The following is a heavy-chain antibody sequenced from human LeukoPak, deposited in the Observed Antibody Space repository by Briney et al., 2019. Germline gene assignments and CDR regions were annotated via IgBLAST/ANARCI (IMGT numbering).Heavy chain of an antibody. J-gene: IGHJ6*02. CDR1: GFTFRNYG. D-gene: IGHD3/OR15-3a*01. V-gene: IGHV3-30*07. CDR2: ISFDGSDK. Sequence: PGGSLRLSCAASGFTFRNYGLHWVRQAPGKGLEWMAVISFDGSDKYYADSVKGRFTISRDTSRNALFLQMSSLRADDTAVYHCARSLGCTGYTCSPTWGQYYYAMDVWGRGTTVTVSS. CDR3: ARSLGCTGYTCSPTWGQYYYAMDV.